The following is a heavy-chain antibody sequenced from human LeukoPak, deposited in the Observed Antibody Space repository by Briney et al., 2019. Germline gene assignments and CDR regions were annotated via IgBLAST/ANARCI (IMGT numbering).Heavy chain of an antibody. D-gene: IGHD3-16*02. V-gene: IGHV1-46*01. CDR2: INPSGSST. Sequence: ASVKVSCKASGYTFSSYYVHWVRQAPGQGLEWLGLINPSGSSTLYAQKFQGRVTMTRDMSTTTDYMELSSLRSEDTAVYYCARDNSVGDIAWWFDPWGQGTLVTVSS. CDR1: GYTFSSYY. CDR3: ARDNSVGDIAWWFDP. J-gene: IGHJ5*02.